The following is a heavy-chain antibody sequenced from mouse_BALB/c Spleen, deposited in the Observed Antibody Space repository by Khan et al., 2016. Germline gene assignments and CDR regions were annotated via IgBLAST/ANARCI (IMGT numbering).Heavy chain of an antibody. CDR3: ARHEGSPMITTVYFHY. J-gene: IGHJ2*01. V-gene: IGHV1-62-2*01. CDR1: GYTFTEYI. CDR2: FYTGSGSI. Sequence: QVRLQQSGAELVKPGASVKLSCKASGYTFTEYIIHWVKQRSGQGIEWIGWFYTGSGSIKYNEKFKDKSTLTADHSSSTVYMELSRFTSEYSAVYFCARHEGSPMITTVYFHYWCHGPTLTFSS. D-gene: IGHD2-4*01.